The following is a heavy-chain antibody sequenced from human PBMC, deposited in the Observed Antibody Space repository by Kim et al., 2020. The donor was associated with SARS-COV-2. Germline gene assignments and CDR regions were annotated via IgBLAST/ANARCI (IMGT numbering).Heavy chain of an antibody. CDR2: IIPIFGTA. J-gene: IGHJ4*02. CDR1: GGTFSSYA. V-gene: IGHV1-69*13. D-gene: IGHD5-12*01. Sequence: SVKVSCKASGGTFSSYAISWVRQAPGQGLEWMGGIIPIFGTANYAQKFQGRVTITADESTSTAYMELSSLRSEDTAVYYCARGREMATITYFDYWGQGTLVTVSS. CDR3: ARGREMATITYFDY.